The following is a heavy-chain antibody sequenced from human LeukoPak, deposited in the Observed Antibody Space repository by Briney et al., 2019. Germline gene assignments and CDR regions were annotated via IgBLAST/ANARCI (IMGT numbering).Heavy chain of an antibody. Sequence: GGSLRLSCAASGFTFSNAWMSWVRQAPGKGLEWVGRIKSETDGGTTDYAAPVKGRFTISRDDSKNTLYLQMNSLKTEDTAVYYCTVTTDFDYWGQGTLVTVSS. CDR2: IKSETDGGTT. CDR3: TVTTDFDY. D-gene: IGHD4-17*01. J-gene: IGHJ4*02. CDR1: GFTFSNAW. V-gene: IGHV3-15*01.